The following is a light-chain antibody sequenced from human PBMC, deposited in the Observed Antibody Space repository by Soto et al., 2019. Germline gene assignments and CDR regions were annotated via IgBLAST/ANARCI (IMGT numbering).Light chain of an antibody. Sequence: EIVLTQSPATLSLSPGERATLSCRASQSVSSYLSWYQQKPGQAPRLLIYDASNRATGIPARFSGSGSGTDFTLTISSLEHEDFAFYYCQQRSNWITFGQGTRLEIE. CDR1: QSVSSY. V-gene: IGKV3-11*01. CDR2: DAS. CDR3: QQRSNWIT. J-gene: IGKJ5*01.